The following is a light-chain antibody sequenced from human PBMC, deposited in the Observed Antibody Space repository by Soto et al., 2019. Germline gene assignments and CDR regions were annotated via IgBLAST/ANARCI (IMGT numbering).Light chain of an antibody. CDR2: GAS. Sequence: EIVLTQSPGTLSLSPGERATLSCRDSQSVSSSYLAWYQQKPGQAPRLLIYGASSRATGIPYRFSGSGSGTDFTLTISRLEPEDFAVYYCQQYGSSPLITFGQGTRLEIK. CDR1: QSVSSSY. CDR3: QQYGSSPLIT. J-gene: IGKJ5*01. V-gene: IGKV3-20*01.